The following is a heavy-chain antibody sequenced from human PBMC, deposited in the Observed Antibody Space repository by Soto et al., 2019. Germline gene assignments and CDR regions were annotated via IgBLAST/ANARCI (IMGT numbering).Heavy chain of an antibody. CDR2: ISYDGSNK. Sequence: PGGSLRLSCAASGFTFSSYGMHWVRQSPGKGLEWVAFISYDGSNKYYADSVKGRFTISRDNSKNTLYLQMNSLRAEDTAVYYCAKGRPGGQQMAMAYFDYWGHGTVVTI. CDR1: GFTFSSYG. CDR3: AKGRPGGQQMAMAYFDY. V-gene: IGHV3-30*18. D-gene: IGHD6-13*01. J-gene: IGHJ4*01.